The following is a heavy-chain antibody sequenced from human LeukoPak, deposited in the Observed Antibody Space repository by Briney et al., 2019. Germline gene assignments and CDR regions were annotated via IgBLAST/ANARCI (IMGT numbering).Heavy chain of an antibody. D-gene: IGHD3-10*01. CDR3: ARESLRGNDY. J-gene: IGHJ4*02. CDR2: ISSSGSTI. V-gene: IGHV3-48*03. CDR1: GFTFSSYE. Sequence: GGSLRLSCAASGFTFSSYEMNWVRQAPGKGLEWVSYISSSGSTIYYADSVKGRFTISRDNAKNSLYLQMNSLRAEDTAVYYCARESLRGNDYWGQGTLVTVSS.